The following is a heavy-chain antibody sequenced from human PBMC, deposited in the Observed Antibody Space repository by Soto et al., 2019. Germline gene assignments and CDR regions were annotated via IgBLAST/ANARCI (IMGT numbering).Heavy chain of an antibody. Sequence: ASVKVSCKASGDTFTGYYVHWVRQAPGQGLEWMGWINPNSGGTNYAQKFQGWVTMTRDTSISTAYMELSRLRSDDTAVYYCARWGYCSSTSCSKPKPEGMEVWGQGTTVTVSS. D-gene: IGHD2-2*01. CDR3: ARWGYCSSTSCSKPKPEGMEV. V-gene: IGHV1-2*04. J-gene: IGHJ6*02. CDR2: INPNSGGT. CDR1: GDTFTGYY.